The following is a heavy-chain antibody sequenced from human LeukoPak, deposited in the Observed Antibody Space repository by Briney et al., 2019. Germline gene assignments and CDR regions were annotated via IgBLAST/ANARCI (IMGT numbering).Heavy chain of an antibody. J-gene: IGHJ4*02. D-gene: IGHD3-9*01. Sequence: GGSLRPSCAASGFTFSSYWMSWVRQAPGKGLEWVANIKQDGSEKYYVDSVKGRFTISRDNAKNSLYLQMNSLRAEDTAVYYCARDADYDILTGYYGAQGPFDYWGQGTLVTVSS. CDR1: GFTFSSYW. CDR2: IKQDGSEK. V-gene: IGHV3-7*01. CDR3: ARDADYDILTGYYGAQGPFDY.